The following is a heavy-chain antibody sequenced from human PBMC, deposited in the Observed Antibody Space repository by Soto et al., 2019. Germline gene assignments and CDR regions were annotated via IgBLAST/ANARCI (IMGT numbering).Heavy chain of an antibody. V-gene: IGHV1-69*06. CDR1: GGTFNNYV. Sequence: QVQLVQSGAEVKKPGSSVKVSCRASGGTFNNYVINWVRQAPGQGLEWMAGIIPIFGTANYAQTFQGRVTITADKSTSPAYLEANILRCEETAVYYRAVRCDGTICLGHSDYWVQGTLVTVAS. CDR2: IIPIFGTA. J-gene: IGHJ4*02. D-gene: IGHD2-2*01. CDR3: AVRCDGTICLGHSDY.